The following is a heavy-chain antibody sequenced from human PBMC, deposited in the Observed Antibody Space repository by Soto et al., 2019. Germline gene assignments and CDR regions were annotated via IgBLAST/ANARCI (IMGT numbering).Heavy chain of an antibody. J-gene: IGHJ4*02. CDR1: GFTFSSYA. D-gene: IGHD6-13*01. CDR2: ISGSGDST. V-gene: IGHV3-23*01. Sequence: EVQLLESGGGLVQPGGSLRLSCAASGFTFSSYAMNWVRQAPGKGLEWVSVISGSGDSTYYADSVKGRFTISRDNSKNTLYLQMNSLRAEDTAVYYCARRSSSWDFDYWGQGTLVTVSS. CDR3: ARRSSSWDFDY.